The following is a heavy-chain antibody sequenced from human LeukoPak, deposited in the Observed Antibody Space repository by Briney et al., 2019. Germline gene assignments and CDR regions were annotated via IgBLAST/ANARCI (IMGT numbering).Heavy chain of an antibody. V-gene: IGHV3-11*05. CDR1: GFTFSDYY. J-gene: IGHJ6*02. CDR2: ISSSSSYT. D-gene: IGHD5-18*01. Sequence: KAGGSLRLSCAASGFTFSDYYMSWIRQAPGKGLEWVSYISSSSSYTNYADSVKGRFTISRDNAKNSLYLQMNSLRAEDTAVYYCARGYSYGYGMDAWGQGTTVTVSS. CDR3: ARGYSYGYGMDA.